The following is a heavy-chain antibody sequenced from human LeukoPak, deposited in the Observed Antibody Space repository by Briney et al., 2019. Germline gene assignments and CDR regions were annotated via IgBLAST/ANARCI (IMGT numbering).Heavy chain of an antibody. CDR3: ASSFGDSSGFFDY. V-gene: IGHV4-39*01. D-gene: IGHD3-22*01. CDR2: IYYSGST. Sequence: SETLSLTCTVSGGSISSSSYYWGWIRQPPGKGLEWIGSIYYSGSTYYNPSLKSRVTISVDTSKNQFSLKLSSVTAADTAVYYCASSFGDSSGFFDYWGQGTLVTVSS. J-gene: IGHJ4*02. CDR1: GGSISSSSYY.